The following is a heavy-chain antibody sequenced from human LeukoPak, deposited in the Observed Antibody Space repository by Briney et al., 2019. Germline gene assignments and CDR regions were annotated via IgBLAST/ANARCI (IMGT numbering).Heavy chain of an antibody. D-gene: IGHD3-22*01. J-gene: IGHJ4*02. CDR2: IYYSGST. V-gene: IGHV4-59*12. CDR1: GGSISSYY. Sequence: SETLSLTCTVSGGSISSYYWSWIRQRPGKGLEWIGYIYYSGSTNYNPSLKSRVTMSVDTSKNQFSLKLSSVTAADTAVYYCARDAYYYDSSGYFRFDYWGQGTLVTVSS. CDR3: ARDAYYYDSSGYFRFDY.